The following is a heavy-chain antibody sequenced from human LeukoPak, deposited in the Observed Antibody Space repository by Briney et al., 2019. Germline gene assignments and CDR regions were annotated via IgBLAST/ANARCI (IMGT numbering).Heavy chain of an antibody. Sequence: SETLSLTCTVSGGSISSSNWWSWVRQPPGKGLEWIGEIYHSGSTNYNPSLKSRVTISVDKSKNQFSLKLSSVTAADTAVYYCAGSRNYYDTYRDYWGQGTLVTVSS. D-gene: IGHD3-22*01. J-gene: IGHJ4*02. CDR3: AGSRNYYDTYRDY. CDR1: GGSISSSNW. V-gene: IGHV4-4*02. CDR2: IYHSGST.